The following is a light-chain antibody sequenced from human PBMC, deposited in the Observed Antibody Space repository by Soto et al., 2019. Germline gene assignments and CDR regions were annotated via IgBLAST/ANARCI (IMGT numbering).Light chain of an antibody. CDR3: QSYDTSLSTWV. Sequence: QSALTQPPSVSGAPGQRVTISCTGSNSNIGAGYDVHWYQHLPRTAPKLLISANTNRPSGVPDRFSGSKSGTSASLAITGLQAEDEADYYCQSYDTSLSTWVFGGGTKVTVL. CDR1: NSNIGAGYD. CDR2: ANT. V-gene: IGLV1-40*01. J-gene: IGLJ3*02.